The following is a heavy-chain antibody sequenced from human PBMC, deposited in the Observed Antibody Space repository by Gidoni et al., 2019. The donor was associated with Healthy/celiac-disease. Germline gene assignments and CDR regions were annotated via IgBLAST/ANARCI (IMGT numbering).Heavy chain of an antibody. CDR2: SSGSGDST. J-gene: IGHJ2*01. CDR1: GFTFSSYA. V-gene: IGHV3-23*01. CDR3: AKIVLMVYVRYFDL. Sequence: EVQLLESGGGLVQPGGSLSLSCAASGFTFSSYAMSWVRPAPGKGLEWVSASSGSGDSTYYADSVKGRFTISRDNSKNTLYLQMNSLRAEDTAVYYCAKIVLMVYVRYFDLWGRGTLVTVSS. D-gene: IGHD2-8*01.